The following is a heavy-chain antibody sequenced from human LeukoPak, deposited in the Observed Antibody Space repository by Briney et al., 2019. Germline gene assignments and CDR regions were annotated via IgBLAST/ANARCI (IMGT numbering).Heavy chain of an antibody. J-gene: IGHJ3*02. V-gene: IGHV5-51*01. CDR2: IYPGDSDT. CDR1: GYSFTDYW. CDR3: ARRGLRKDAFDI. Sequence: GESLKISCRGSGYSFTDYWVAWVRHMPGKGLEWMGIIYPGDSDTRYSPSFQGQVTISADKSISTAYLQWSSLKASDTAMYYCARRGLRKDAFDIWGQGTMVTVSS.